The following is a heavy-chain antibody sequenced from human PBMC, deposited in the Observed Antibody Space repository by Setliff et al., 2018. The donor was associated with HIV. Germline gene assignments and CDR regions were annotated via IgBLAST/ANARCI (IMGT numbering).Heavy chain of an antibody. CDR1: GYTFTTYS. Sequence: ASVKVSCKTSGYTFTTYSIHWVRQAPGQSLEWMGWVNVGKGDTKYSQELQGRITLTTDTSANTAYMELSSLRSDDTAVYFCARGALLAVFDFDHWGHGTLVTVSS. D-gene: IGHD3-10*01. V-gene: IGHV1-3*01. CDR3: ARGALLAVFDFDH. J-gene: IGHJ4*01. CDR2: VNVGKGDT.